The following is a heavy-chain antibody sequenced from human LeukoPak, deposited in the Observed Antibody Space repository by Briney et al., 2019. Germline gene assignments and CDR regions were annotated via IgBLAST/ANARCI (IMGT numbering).Heavy chain of an antibody. CDR3: ARASGGITIFGVVGY. Sequence: PGGSLRLSCAASGFTFSSYWMSWVRQAPGKGLEWVANIKQDGSEKYYVDSVKGRFTISRDNAKNSLYLQMNSLRAEDTAVYYCARASGGITIFGVVGYWGQGTLVTVSS. V-gene: IGHV3-7*01. CDR2: IKQDGSEK. J-gene: IGHJ4*02. CDR1: GFTFSSYW. D-gene: IGHD3-3*01.